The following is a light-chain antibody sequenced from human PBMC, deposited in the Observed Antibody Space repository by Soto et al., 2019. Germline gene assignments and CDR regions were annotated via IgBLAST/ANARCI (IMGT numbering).Light chain of an antibody. Sequence: GVMTQSPLSLPVTLGQPASISCMSNQSLVHSDGIAYFSWFQQRPGRSPRRLIYRVSNRDSGVPARFSGSGSGTDFALKISRVEAEDVGVYYCMQGTHWPITFGQGTRLEIK. V-gene: IGKV2-30*02. CDR3: MQGTHWPIT. J-gene: IGKJ5*01. CDR1: QSLVHSDGIAY. CDR2: RVS.